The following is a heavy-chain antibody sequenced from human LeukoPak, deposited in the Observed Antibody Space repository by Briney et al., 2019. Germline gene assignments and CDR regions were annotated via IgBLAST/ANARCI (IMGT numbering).Heavy chain of an antibody. CDR3: AREVSDSSGWYEKEYFQH. Sequence: GGSLRLSCAASGFTFSSYSMNWVRQAPGKGLEWVSSISSSSSYIYYADSVKGRFTISRDNAKNSLYLQMNSLRAEDTAVYYCAREVSDSSGWYEKEYFQHWGQGTLVTVSS. D-gene: IGHD6-19*01. J-gene: IGHJ1*01. V-gene: IGHV3-21*01. CDR1: GFTFSSYS. CDR2: ISSSSSYI.